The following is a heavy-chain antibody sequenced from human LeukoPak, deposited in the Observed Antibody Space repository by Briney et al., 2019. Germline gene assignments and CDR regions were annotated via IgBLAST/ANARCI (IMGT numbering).Heavy chain of an antibody. CDR3: ARDRHCSGGSCSGL. J-gene: IGHJ4*02. V-gene: IGHV3-53*01. CDR2: IYSGATT. Sequence: PGGSLRLSCAASGFTVSTKYMNWVRQAPGKGLEWVSIIYSGATTYYADSVKGRFTISRDTSKNTLSLQMNSLRAEDTAVYFCARDRHCSGGSCSGLWGQGTLVTVSS. CDR1: GFTVSTKY. D-gene: IGHD2-15*01.